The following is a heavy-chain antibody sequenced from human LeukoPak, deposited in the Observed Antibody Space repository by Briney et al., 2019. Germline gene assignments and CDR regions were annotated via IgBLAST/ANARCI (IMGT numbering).Heavy chain of an antibody. Sequence: GGSLRLSCAASGFTFSSYGMHWVRQAPGKGLEWVAVIWYDGSNKYYADPVKGRFTISRDNSKNTLYLQMNSLRAEDTAVYYCARGAYTARFPFDPWGQGTLVTVSS. V-gene: IGHV3-33*01. D-gene: IGHD5-18*01. CDR2: IWYDGSNK. CDR3: ARGAYTARFPFDP. J-gene: IGHJ5*02. CDR1: GFTFSSYG.